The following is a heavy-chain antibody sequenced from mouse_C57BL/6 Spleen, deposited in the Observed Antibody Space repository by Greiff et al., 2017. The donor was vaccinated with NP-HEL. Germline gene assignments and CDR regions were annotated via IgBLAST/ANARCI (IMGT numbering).Heavy chain of an antibody. CDR3: ARKGSNSFDY. J-gene: IGHJ2*01. D-gene: IGHD5-1*01. V-gene: IGHV1-50*01. CDR1: GYTFTSYW. CDR2: IDPSDSYT. Sequence: VQLQQPGAELVKPGASVKLSCKASGYTFTSYWMQWVKQRPGQGLEWIGEIDPSDSYTNYNQKFKGKATLTVDTSSSTAYMQLSSLTSEDSAVYYCARKGSNSFDYWGQGTTLTVSS.